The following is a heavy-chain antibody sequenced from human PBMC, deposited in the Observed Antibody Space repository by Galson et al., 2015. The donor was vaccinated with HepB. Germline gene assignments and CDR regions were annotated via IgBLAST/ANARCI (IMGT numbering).Heavy chain of an antibody. J-gene: IGHJ4*02. CDR1: GDSLRSFF. Sequence: TLSLTCNVSGDSLRSFFWTWIRQPPGKGLQWLGSLRGSGTTDYNVALRTRVAISLGSSKKVLSLTLNSVTATDTAVYSCARQPPSSGGGFFDFWGQGVLVTVSS. V-gene: IGHV4-59*08. D-gene: IGHD3-22*01. CDR3: ARQPPSSGGGFFDF. CDR2: LRGSGTT.